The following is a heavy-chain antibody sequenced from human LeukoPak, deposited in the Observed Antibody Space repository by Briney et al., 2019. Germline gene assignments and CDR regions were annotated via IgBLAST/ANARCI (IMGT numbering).Heavy chain of an antibody. Sequence: PGRSLRLSCAASGFTFRTYGMHWVRQAPGKGLEWVAIIWYDGSNKYYADSVKGRFTISRDNSKNTLYLQMNSLRAEDTAVYYCAKDRFELIVATTVTDYWGQGTLVTVSS. J-gene: IGHJ4*02. CDR1: GFTFRTYG. D-gene: IGHD5-12*01. CDR3: AKDRFELIVATTVTDY. V-gene: IGHV3-33*06. CDR2: IWYDGSNK.